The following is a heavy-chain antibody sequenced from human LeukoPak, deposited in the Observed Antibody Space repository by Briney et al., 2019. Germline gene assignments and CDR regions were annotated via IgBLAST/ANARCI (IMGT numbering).Heavy chain of an antibody. CDR2: IYYSGTT. CDR1: GGSFSDYY. Sequence: PSETLSLTCAVYGGSFSDYYWSWIRQPPGKGLEWIGNIYYSGTTNYNPSLKSRVTISVDASKNQFSLKLSSVTAADTAVYYCARGQFYYDSSGLWVWGQGTLVTVSS. D-gene: IGHD3-22*01. CDR3: ARGQFYYDSSGLWV. J-gene: IGHJ4*02. V-gene: IGHV4-59*12.